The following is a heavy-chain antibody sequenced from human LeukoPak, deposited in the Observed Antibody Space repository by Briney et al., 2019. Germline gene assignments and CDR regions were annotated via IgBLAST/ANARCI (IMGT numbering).Heavy chain of an antibody. CDR3: AHSRPPYYDFWSGLGGYFDY. D-gene: IGHD3-3*01. Sequence: SGPTLVKPTQTLALTCTFSGFSLSTSGVGVGWIRQPPGKALEWLALIYWNDDKRYSPSLKSRLTITKDTSKNQVVLTMTNTDPVDTATYYCAHSRPPYYDFWSGLGGYFDYWGQGTLVTVSS. V-gene: IGHV2-5*01. CDR2: IYWNDDK. J-gene: IGHJ4*02. CDR1: GFSLSTSGVG.